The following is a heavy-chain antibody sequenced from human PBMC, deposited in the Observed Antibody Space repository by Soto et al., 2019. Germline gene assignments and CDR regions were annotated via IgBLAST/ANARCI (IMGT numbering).Heavy chain of an antibody. CDR2: IWYDGSNK. V-gene: IGHV3-33*01. Sequence: QVQLVESGGGVVQPGRSLRLSCAASGFTFSSYGMHWVRQAPGKGLEWVAVIWYDGSNKYYADSVKGRFTISRDNSKNPLYLQMNSLGAEDTAVYYWARAAHSSSWSNLDYWGQGTLVTVSS. D-gene: IGHD6-13*01. J-gene: IGHJ4*02. CDR1: GFTFSSYG. CDR3: ARAAHSSSWSNLDY.